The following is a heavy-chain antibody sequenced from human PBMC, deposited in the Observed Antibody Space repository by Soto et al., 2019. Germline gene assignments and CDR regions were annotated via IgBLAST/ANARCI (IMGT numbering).Heavy chain of an antibody. CDR1: GYTFTSYY. J-gene: IGHJ4*02. V-gene: IGHV1-46*01. Sequence: GASVKVSCKASGYTFTSYYMHWVRQAPGQGLEWMGIINPSGGSTSYAQKFQGRVTMTRDTSTSTVYMGLSSLRSEDTAVYYCASLSGWYVRDYWGQGTLVTVSS. CDR3: ASLSGWYVRDY. CDR2: INPSGGST. D-gene: IGHD6-19*01.